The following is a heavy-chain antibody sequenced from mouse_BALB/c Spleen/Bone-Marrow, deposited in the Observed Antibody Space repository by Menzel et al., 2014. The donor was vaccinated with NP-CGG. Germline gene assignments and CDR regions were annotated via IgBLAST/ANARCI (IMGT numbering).Heavy chain of an antibody. V-gene: IGHV1-69*02. D-gene: IGHD4-1*01. CDR2: IDPSDSET. CDR3: ARNWVYFDY. J-gene: IGHJ2*01. Sequence: QVQLQQSGAELVKPGAPVKLSCKASGYTFTSYWMNWVKQRPGRGLEWIGRIDPSDSETHYNQKFKGKATLTVDKSSSTAYIQLSSLTSEDSAVYYCARNWVYFDYWGQGTTLTVSS. CDR1: GYTFTSYW.